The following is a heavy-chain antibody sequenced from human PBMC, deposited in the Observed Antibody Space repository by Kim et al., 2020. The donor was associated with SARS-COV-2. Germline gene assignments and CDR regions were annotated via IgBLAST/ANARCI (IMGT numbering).Heavy chain of an antibody. J-gene: IGHJ6*02. CDR3: ARGNYYESVSLSDYYNGMDV. CDR2: ISYDGRNK. Sequence: GGSLRLSCAASGLSFDDSAMNWVRQAPGKGLEWVAVISYDGRNKEYADSVKGRFSISRDNPKSTPSLQMNSLRVEDTAVYYCARGNYYESVSLSDYYNGMDVWGQGTTVTVSS. V-gene: IGHV3-30-3*01. CDR1: GLSFDDSA. D-gene: IGHD3-10*01.